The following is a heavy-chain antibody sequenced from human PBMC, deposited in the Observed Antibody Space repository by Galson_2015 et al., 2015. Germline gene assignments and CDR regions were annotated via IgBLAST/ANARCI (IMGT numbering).Heavy chain of an antibody. D-gene: IGHD4-23*01. Sequence: SLRLSCAASGFNFGSFSTNWVRQAPGKGLEWVSYISYTSGTIYYADSVKGRFIISRDNAKNSLFLQMNSLRAEDTALYYCAKTTVAAGGGWYMAAGGKGTTVPVSS. CDR1: GFNFGSFS. CDR2: ISYTSGTI. CDR3: AKTTVAAGGGWYMAA. J-gene: IGHJ6*03. V-gene: IGHV3-48*01.